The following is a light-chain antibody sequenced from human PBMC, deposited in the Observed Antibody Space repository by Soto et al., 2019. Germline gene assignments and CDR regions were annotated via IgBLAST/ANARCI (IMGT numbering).Light chain of an antibody. CDR1: SSDVGGYNY. CDR3: SSYTSSSTLEV. Sequence: QSVLTQPASVSGSPGQSITISCTGTSSDVGGYNYVSWYQQHPGKASKLMIYDVSNRPSGVSNRFSGSKSGNTASLTISGLQAEDEADYYCSSYTSSSTLEVFGGGTKVTVL. J-gene: IGLJ2*01. V-gene: IGLV2-14*01. CDR2: DVS.